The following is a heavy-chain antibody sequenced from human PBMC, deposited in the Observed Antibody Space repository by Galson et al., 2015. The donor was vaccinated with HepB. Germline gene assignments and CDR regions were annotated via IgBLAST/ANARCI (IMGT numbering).Heavy chain of an antibody. D-gene: IGHD4-17*01. Sequence: QSGAEVKKPGESLKISCKGSGYSFTTYWIAWVRQMPGKGLEWMGIINPANSDTRYSLSFQGQVTISADKSITTAYLQWGSLKASDTAMYYCARRSTDGDYYYWGQGTLVTVSS. V-gene: IGHV5-51*03. CDR2: INPANSDT. J-gene: IGHJ4*02. CDR1: GYSFTTYW. CDR3: ARRSTDGDYYY.